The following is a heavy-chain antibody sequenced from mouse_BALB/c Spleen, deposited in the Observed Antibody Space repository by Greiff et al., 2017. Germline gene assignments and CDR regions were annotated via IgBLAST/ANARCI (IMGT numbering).Heavy chain of an antibody. Sequence: DVKLVESGGGLVQPGGSLRLSCATSGFTFTDYYMSWVRQPPGKALEWLGFIRNKANGYTTEYSASVKGRFTISRDNSQSILYLQMNTLRAEDSATYYCARDYGPYYAMDYWGQGTSVTVSS. J-gene: IGHJ4*01. CDR1: GFTFTDYY. CDR3: ARDYGPYYAMDY. V-gene: IGHV7-3*02. D-gene: IGHD1-2*01. CDR2: IRNKANGYTT.